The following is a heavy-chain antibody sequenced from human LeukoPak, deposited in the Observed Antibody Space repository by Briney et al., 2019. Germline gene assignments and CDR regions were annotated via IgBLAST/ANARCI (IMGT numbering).Heavy chain of an antibody. CDR3: ARGRSRWDLLPFDY. CDR2: IYYSGDT. D-gene: IGHD1-26*01. Sequence: ETLSLTCTVSGGSISSRSYYWGWIRQPPGKGLEWIANIYYSGDTYYNPSLKSRVTISVDTSRNQFSLKLSSVTAADTAVYYCARGRSRWDLLPFDYWGQGTLVTVSS. CDR1: GGSISSRSYY. V-gene: IGHV4-39*07. J-gene: IGHJ4*02.